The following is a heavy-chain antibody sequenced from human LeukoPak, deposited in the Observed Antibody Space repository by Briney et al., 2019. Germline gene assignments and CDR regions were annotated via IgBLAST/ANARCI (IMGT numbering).Heavy chain of an antibody. CDR2: INHSGST. CDR3: ARGRGVPKRNHNTGRWFDP. D-gene: IGHD1-14*01. J-gene: IGHJ5*02. V-gene: IGHV4-34*01. Sequence: PSETLSLTCAVYGGSFSGYYWSWIRQPPGKGLEWIGEINHSGSTNYNPALKSPVTISVDTSKNQFSLKLSSETAADTAVYYCARGRGVPKRNHNTGRWFDPWGQGTLVTVSS. CDR1: GGSFSGYY.